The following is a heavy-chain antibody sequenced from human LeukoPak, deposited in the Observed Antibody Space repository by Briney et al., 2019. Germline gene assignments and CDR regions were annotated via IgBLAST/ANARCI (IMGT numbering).Heavy chain of an antibody. CDR3: ARDRWSSGWYGYYGMDV. V-gene: IGHV3-21*01. D-gene: IGHD6-19*01. CDR1: GFTFSSYS. CDR2: TSSSSSYI. Sequence: PGGSLRLSCAASGFTFSSYSMNWVRQAPGKGLEWVSSTSSSSSYIYYADSVKGRFTISRDNAKNSLYLQMNSLRAEDTAVYYCARDRWSSGWYGYYGMDVWGQGTTVTVSS. J-gene: IGHJ6*02.